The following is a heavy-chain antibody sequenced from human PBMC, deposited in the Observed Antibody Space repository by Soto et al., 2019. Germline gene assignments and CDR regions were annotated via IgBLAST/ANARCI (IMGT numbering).Heavy chain of an antibody. D-gene: IGHD3-3*01. CDR2: INHSGST. CDR1: GGSISSSSYY. J-gene: IGHJ6*02. V-gene: IGHV4-39*07. Sequence: SETLSLTCTVSGGSISSSSYYWGWIRQPPGKGLEWIGKINHSGSTNYNPSLKSRVTISVDTSKNQFSLKLSSVTAADTAVYYCARGRLGTIFGASLYYYYGMDVWGQGTTVTVSS. CDR3: ARGRLGTIFGASLYYYYGMDV.